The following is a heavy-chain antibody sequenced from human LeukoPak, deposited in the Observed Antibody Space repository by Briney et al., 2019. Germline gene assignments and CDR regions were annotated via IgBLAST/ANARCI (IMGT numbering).Heavy chain of an antibody. Sequence: GGSLRLSCAASGFTFSSYAMSWVRQAPGKGLEWVSAISGSGGSTYYADSVKGRFTISRDNSKNTLYLQMNSLRAEDTAVYYCARDRPVDYDFWSGYYPGAFDIWGQGTMVTVSS. V-gene: IGHV3-23*01. CDR2: ISGSGGST. D-gene: IGHD3-3*01. CDR1: GFTFSSYA. CDR3: ARDRPVDYDFWSGYYPGAFDI. J-gene: IGHJ3*02.